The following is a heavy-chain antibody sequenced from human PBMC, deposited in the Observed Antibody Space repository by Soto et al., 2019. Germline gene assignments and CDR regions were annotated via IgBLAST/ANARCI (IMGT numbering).Heavy chain of an antibody. CDR1: GFTFDDYA. D-gene: IGHD3-10*01. CDR2: ISWNSGSI. V-gene: IGHV3-9*01. CDR3: AKDRGYYGSGSSFDY. Sequence: GGSLRPSCEASGFTFDDYAMHWVRQAPGKGLEWVSGISWNSGSIGYADSVKGRFTISRDNAKNSLYLQMNSLRAEDTALYYCAKDRGYYGSGSSFDYWGQGTLVTVSS. J-gene: IGHJ4*02.